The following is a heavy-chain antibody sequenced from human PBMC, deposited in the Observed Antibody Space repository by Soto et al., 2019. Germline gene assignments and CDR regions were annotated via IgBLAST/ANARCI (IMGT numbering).Heavy chain of an antibody. CDR2: IDYGGTRT. Sequence: GGSLRLSCAVSGITSKFYAMNWVRQAPGKGLEWVSYIDYGGTRTYYADSVKGRFAISRDNADNSLHLQMSSLRAEDTAVYYCVRPSGPLAGPRDDAFDIWGHGTMVTVSS. V-gene: IGHV3-48*01. CDR3: VRPSGPLAGPRDDAFDI. D-gene: IGHD6-19*01. J-gene: IGHJ3*02. CDR1: GITSKFYA.